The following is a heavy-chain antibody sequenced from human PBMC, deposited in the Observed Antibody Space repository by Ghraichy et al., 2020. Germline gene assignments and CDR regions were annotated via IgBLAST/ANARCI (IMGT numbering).Heavy chain of an antibody. Sequence: SETLSLTCAIPGGSITSSNWWSWVRQSPGKGLEWIGETYYTGNTNYNPSLKSRVIISVDRSKNDLSLILNSVTAADTAVYYCARRGVWGHAFDIWGQGTMVIVSS. J-gene: IGHJ3*02. CDR2: TYYTGNT. V-gene: IGHV4-4*02. CDR1: GGSITSSNW. CDR3: ARRGVWGHAFDI. D-gene: IGHD3-10*01.